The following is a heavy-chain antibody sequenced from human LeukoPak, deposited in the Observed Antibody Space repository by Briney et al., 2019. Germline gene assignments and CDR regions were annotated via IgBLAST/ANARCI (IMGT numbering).Heavy chain of an antibody. D-gene: IGHD3-22*01. CDR2: IRYDGSNK. CDR3: AKDTDRITMIVIDY. J-gene: IGHJ4*02. Sequence: GGSLRLSCAASGFTFSSYEMNWVRQAPGKGLEWVAFIRYDGSNKYYADSVKGRFTISRGNSKNTLYLQMNSLRAEDTAVYYCAKDTDRITMIVIDYWGQGTLVTVSS. V-gene: IGHV3-30*02. CDR1: GFTFSSYE.